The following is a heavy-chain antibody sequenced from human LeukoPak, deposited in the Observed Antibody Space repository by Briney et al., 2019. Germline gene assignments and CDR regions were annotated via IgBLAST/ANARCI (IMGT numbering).Heavy chain of an antibody. CDR1: GFTFGDYA. J-gene: IGHJ4*02. CDR2: IRSKAYGGTT. Sequence: GGSLRLSCTASGFTFGDYAMSWVRQAPGKGLEWVGFIRSKAYGGTTEYAASVKGRFTISRDDSKSIAYLQMNSLKTEDTAVYYCTREGVLRYFDWLSEPDYWGQGTLVTVSS. V-gene: IGHV3-49*04. CDR3: TREGVLRYFDWLSEPDY. D-gene: IGHD3-9*01.